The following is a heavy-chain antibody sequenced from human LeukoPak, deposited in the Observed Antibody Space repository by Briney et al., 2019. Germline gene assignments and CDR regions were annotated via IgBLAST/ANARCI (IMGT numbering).Heavy chain of an antibody. J-gene: IGHJ4*02. V-gene: IGHV3-21*01. CDR3: ARGYSGSYYDY. CDR2: ISSSSSYI. D-gene: IGHD1-26*01. Sequence: PGGSLRLSCAASGFTFSSYSMNWVRQAPGKGLEWVSSISSSSSYIYHADSVKGRFTIPRDNAKNSLYLQMNSLRAEDTAVYYCARGYSGSYYDYWGQGTLVTVSS. CDR1: GFTFSSYS.